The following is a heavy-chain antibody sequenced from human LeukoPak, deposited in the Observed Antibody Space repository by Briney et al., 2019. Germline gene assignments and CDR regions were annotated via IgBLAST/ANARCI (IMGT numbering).Heavy chain of an antibody. CDR2: ISYDGSNK. V-gene: IGHV3-30-3*01. Sequence: GRSLRLSCAASGFTFSNYAMHWVRQAPGMGLEWVAVISYDGSNKYYADSVKGRFTISRDNSKNTLYLQMNTLRAEDTAVYYCARAQGMYSSADYWGQGTLVTVSS. CDR3: ARAQGMYSSADY. D-gene: IGHD6-19*01. J-gene: IGHJ4*02. CDR1: GFTFSNYA.